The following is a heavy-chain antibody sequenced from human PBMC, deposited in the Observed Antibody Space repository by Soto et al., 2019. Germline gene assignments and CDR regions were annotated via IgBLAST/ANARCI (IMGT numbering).Heavy chain of an antibody. CDR2: ISYDGSIK. CDR1: GFTFSSYA. V-gene: IGHV3-30-3*01. CDR3: ARAEGSYFDY. J-gene: IGHJ4*02. Sequence: RRLSCAASGFTFSSYAMHWVRQAPGKGLEWVAVISYDGSIKYYADSVKGRFTISRDNSKNTLYLQMNSLRAEDTAVYYCARAEGSYFDYWGQGTLVTVSS.